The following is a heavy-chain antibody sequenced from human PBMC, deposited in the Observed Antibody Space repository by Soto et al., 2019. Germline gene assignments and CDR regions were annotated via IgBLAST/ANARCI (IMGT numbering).Heavy chain of an antibody. CDR1: GGSSSSGGNY. CDR2: IYYSGST. V-gene: IGHV4-31*03. Sequence: QVQLQESGPGLVKPSQTLSLACSVSGGSSSSGGNYWNWIRQHAGKGLEWIGHIYYSGSTYYNPSRKSRVTISVDTSKNQFSLKLSSVTAADTAVYYCARQPSLADFYGMDVWGQGTTVTVFS. D-gene: IGHD6-13*01. J-gene: IGHJ6*02. CDR3: ARQPSLADFYGMDV.